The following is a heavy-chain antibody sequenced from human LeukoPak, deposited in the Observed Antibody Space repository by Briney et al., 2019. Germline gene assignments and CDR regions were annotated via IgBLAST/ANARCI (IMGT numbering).Heavy chain of an antibody. Sequence: GGFLRLSCAASGFTFDDYGMSWVRQAPGKGLEWVSGINWNGGSTGYADSVKGRFTISRDNAKNSLYLQMNSLRAEDTALYYCARIVDFWSTTDVWGKGTTVTVSS. V-gene: IGHV3-20*04. CDR2: INWNGGST. CDR1: GFTFDDYG. D-gene: IGHD3-3*01. J-gene: IGHJ6*04. CDR3: ARIVDFWSTTDV.